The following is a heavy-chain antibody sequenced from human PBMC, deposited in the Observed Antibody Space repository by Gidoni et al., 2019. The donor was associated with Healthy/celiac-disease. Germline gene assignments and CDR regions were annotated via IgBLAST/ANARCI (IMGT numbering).Heavy chain of an antibody. Sequence: QVQLVESGGGVVQPGRSLTLSCAASGSTFSSGGMHWVRQAPGKGLEWVAVISYDGSNKYYADSVKGRFTISRDNSKNTLYLQMNSLRAEDTAVYYCAKDPVPQLWLVRGLDYWGQGTLVTVSS. J-gene: IGHJ4*02. V-gene: IGHV3-30*18. CDR2: ISYDGSNK. D-gene: IGHD6-19*01. CDR3: AKDPVPQLWLVRGLDY. CDR1: GSTFSSGG.